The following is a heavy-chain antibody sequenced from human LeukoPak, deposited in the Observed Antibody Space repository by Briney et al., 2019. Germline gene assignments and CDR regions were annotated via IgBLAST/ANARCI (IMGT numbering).Heavy chain of an antibody. D-gene: IGHD2-15*01. CDR2: INHSGST. J-gene: IGHJ4*02. V-gene: IGHV4-34*01. Sequence: SESLSLTCAVYGGSFSGYYWSWIRQPPGKGLEWIGEINHSGSTNYNPSLKSRVTISVDTSKNQFSLKLSSVTAADTAVYYCARLGYCSGGSCYGCYLWGQGTLVTVSS. CDR1: GGSFSGYY. CDR3: ARLGYCSGGSCYGCYL.